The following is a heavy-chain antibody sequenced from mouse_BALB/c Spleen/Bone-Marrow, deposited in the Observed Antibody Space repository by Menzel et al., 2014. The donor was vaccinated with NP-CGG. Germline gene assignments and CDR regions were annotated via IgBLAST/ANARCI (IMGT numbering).Heavy chain of an antibody. CDR2: INPSSAYT. J-gene: IGHJ4*01. CDR3: TIRYCAMDH. Sequence: QVQLQQSGAELARSGASVKMSCQASGYTFTRYTMHWEKQRPGQGLEWIGYINPSSAYTNYNQKFKDKATLTADKSSSTAYMQLGRLTSDESAVYDSTIRYCAMDHWRKATLVTVSS. CDR1: GYTFTRYT. V-gene: IGHV1-4*01.